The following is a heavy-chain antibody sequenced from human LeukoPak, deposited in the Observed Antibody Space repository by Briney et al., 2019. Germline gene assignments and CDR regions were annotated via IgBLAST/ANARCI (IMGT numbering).Heavy chain of an antibody. Sequence: ASVKVSCKASGGTFSSYAISWVRQAPGQGLEWMGGIIPIFGTANYAQKFQGRVTITADESTSTAYMELSSLRSEDTAVYYCARGRRPYYYDSSGYSNFDYWGQGTLVTVSS. CDR1: GGTFSSYA. D-gene: IGHD3-22*01. V-gene: IGHV1-69*13. J-gene: IGHJ4*02. CDR2: IIPIFGTA. CDR3: ARGRRPYYYDSSGYSNFDY.